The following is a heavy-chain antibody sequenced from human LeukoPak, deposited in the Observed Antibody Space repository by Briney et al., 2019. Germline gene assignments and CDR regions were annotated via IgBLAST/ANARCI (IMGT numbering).Heavy chain of an antibody. D-gene: IGHD5-24*01. Sequence: PGGSLRLSCAASGFTFDDYGMSWVRHAPGKGLEWVSGINWNGGSTGYADSVEGRFTISRDNAKNSLYLQMNSLRAEDTALYYCARAQITRRRDGYNYDYWGQGTLVTVSS. V-gene: IGHV3-20*04. CDR1: GFTFDDYG. J-gene: IGHJ4*02. CDR3: ARAQITRRRDGYNYDY. CDR2: INWNGGST.